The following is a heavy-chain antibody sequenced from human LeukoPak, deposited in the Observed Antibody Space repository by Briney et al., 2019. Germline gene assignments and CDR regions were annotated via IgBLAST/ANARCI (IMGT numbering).Heavy chain of an antibody. CDR2: INHSGST. D-gene: IGHD3-22*01. Sequence: KPSETLSLTCAVYGGSFSGYYWSWIRQPPGKGLEWIGEINHSGSTNYNPSLKSRVTISVDTSKNQFSLKLSSVTAADTAVYYCARGVGTYSSGYYYYDYFDYWGQGTLVTVSS. CDR1: GGSFSGYY. CDR3: ARGVGTYSSGYYYYDYFDY. V-gene: IGHV4-34*01. J-gene: IGHJ4*02.